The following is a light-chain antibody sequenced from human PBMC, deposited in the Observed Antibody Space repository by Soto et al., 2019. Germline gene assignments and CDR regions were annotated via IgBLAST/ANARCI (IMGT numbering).Light chain of an antibody. CDR3: QHFNKWPHMPA. CDR1: QSISSW. Sequence: DIQMTQSPSTLSASVGDRVIITCRATQSISSWLAWYQQRPGKAPKLLIYDASSLYGGVPSRFSGSGSGTEFTLTINSLQPDDFAVYYCQHFNKWPHMPAFGGGTKLAIK. CDR2: DAS. V-gene: IGKV1-5*01. J-gene: IGKJ4*01.